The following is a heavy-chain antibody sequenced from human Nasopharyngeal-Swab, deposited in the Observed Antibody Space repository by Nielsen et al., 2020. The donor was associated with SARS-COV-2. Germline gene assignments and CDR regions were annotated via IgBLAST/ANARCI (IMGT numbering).Heavy chain of an antibody. Sequence: GGSLRLSCAASGFIFSNAWMSWVRQAPGKGLEWVGRIKSKTDGGTTDYAAPVKGRFTISRDDSKNTLYLQMNSLKTEDTAVYYCTTIVGANGGDDYWGLGTLVTVSS. CDR3: TTIVGANGGDDY. V-gene: IGHV3-15*01. J-gene: IGHJ4*02. CDR2: IKSKTDGGTT. D-gene: IGHD1-26*01. CDR1: GFIFSNAW.